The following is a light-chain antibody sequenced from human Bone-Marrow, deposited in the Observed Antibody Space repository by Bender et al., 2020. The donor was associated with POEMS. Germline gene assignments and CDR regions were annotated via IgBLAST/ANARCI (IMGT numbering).Light chain of an antibody. CDR2: TSD. V-gene: IGLV1-44*01. CDR1: SSNIGSNN. Sequence: QSVLTQPPSASGTPGQSVTISCSGSSSNIGSNNVNWYQQLPGAAPNLLIHTSDQRPSGVPDRFSGSKTGTSASLAITALQSEDEADYHCSTWDDSLKGWVFGGGTKLTVL. CDR3: STWDDSLKGWV. J-gene: IGLJ2*01.